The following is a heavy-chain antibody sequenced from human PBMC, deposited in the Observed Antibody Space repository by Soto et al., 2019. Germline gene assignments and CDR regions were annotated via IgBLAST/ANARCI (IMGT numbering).Heavy chain of an antibody. CDR2: LKSKTDGGTT. Sequence: EVQLVESGGGLVKPGGSLRLSCAASGFIFGNAWINWVRQAPGKGLEWVGRLKSKTDGGTTDYAAPVKGRFAISRDDSKNIVYMQMNSLKIEDTAVYFCSTDSYLNMIVVRLDYWGRGTLGTVSS. CDR3: STDSYLNMIVVRLDY. J-gene: IGHJ4*01. V-gene: IGHV3-15*07. CDR1: GFIFGNAW. D-gene: IGHD3-22*01.